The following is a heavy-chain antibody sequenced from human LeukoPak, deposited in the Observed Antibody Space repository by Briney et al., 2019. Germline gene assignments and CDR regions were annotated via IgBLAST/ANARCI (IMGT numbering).Heavy chain of an antibody. CDR1: GFTFSSYW. CDR3: ATDTVGGGAFDI. D-gene: IGHD4-23*01. Sequence: GGSLRLSCAASGFTFSSYWMSWVRQAPGKGLEWVANVKQDGSEKYYVDSVKGRFTISRDNTKNSLYLQMNSLRAEDTAVYYCATDTVGGGAFDIWGQGTMVTVSS. V-gene: IGHV3-7*04. CDR2: VKQDGSEK. J-gene: IGHJ3*02.